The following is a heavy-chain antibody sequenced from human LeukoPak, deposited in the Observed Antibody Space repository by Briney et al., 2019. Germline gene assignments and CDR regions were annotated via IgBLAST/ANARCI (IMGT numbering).Heavy chain of an antibody. Sequence: GGSLRLSCAASGFAFSSYAVYWVRQAPGRGLEWVSSNSGGSTYYADSVKGRFTISRDNSKNTLYLQMNSLRAEDTAVYYCAKYSGGSCYTTIDYWGQGTLVTLSS. J-gene: IGHJ4*02. CDR3: AKYSGGSCYTTIDY. CDR2: NSGGST. V-gene: IGHV3-23*01. D-gene: IGHD2-15*01. CDR1: GFAFSSYA.